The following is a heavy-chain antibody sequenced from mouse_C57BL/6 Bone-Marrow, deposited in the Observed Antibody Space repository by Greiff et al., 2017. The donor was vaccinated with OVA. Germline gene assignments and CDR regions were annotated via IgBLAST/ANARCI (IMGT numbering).Heavy chain of an antibody. D-gene: IGHD1-1*01. CDR2: IDPENGDT. Sequence: EVQLQQSGAELVRPGASVKLSCTASGFNIKDDYMHWVKQRPEQGLEWIGWIDPENGDTEYASKFQGKATITADTSSNTAYLQLSSLQSEDTAVYYCTTRTVVPFYAMDYWGQGTSVTVSS. CDR1: GFNIKDDY. V-gene: IGHV14-4*01. CDR3: TTRTVVPFYAMDY. J-gene: IGHJ4*01.